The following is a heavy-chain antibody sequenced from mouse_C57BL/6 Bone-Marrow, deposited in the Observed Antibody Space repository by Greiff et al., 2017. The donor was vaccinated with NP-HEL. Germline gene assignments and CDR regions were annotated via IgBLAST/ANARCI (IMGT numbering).Heavy chain of an antibody. J-gene: IGHJ2*01. V-gene: IGHV5-6*01. CDR1: GFTFSSYG. Sequence: EVQVVESGGDLVKPGGSLKLSCAASGFTFSSYGMSWVRQTPDKRLEWVATISSGGSYTYYPDSVKGRFTIARDNAKHTLYLQMSSLKSEDTAMYYCARHGYGNYDYWGQGTTLTVSS. CDR2: ISSGGSYT. CDR3: ARHGYGNYDY. D-gene: IGHD2-10*02.